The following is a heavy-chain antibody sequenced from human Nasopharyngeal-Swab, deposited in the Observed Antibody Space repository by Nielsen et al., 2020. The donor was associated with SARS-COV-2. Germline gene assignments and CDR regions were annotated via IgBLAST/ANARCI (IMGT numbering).Heavy chain of an antibody. CDR2: ISSSSSTI. CDR1: GFTFSSYS. Sequence: LKISCAASGFTFSSYSMNWVRQAPGKGLEWVSYISSSSSTIYYADSVKGRFTISRDNAKNSLYLQMNSLRAEDTAVYYCSRRYCSSTSCYIFDYWGQGTLVTVSS. V-gene: IGHV3-48*04. J-gene: IGHJ4*02. CDR3: SRRYCSSTSCYIFDY. D-gene: IGHD2-2*02.